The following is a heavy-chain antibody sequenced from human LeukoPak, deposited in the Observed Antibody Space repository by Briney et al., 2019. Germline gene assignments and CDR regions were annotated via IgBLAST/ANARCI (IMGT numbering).Heavy chain of an antibody. CDR2: ISGSGGST. Sequence: GGSLRLSCAASGFTFSSYGMSWVRQAPGKGLEWVSAISGSGGSTYYADSVKGRFTISRDNSKNTLYLQMNSLRAEDTAVYYCAKGFTVVTTVYYFDYWGQGTLVTVSS. CDR1: GFTFSSYG. J-gene: IGHJ4*02. CDR3: AKGFTVVTTVYYFDY. V-gene: IGHV3-23*01. D-gene: IGHD4-23*01.